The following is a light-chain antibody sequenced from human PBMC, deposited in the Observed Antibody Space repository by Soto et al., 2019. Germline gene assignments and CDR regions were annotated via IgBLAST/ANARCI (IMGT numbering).Light chain of an antibody. CDR1: SSDVGGYNY. CDR2: EVS. V-gene: IGLV2-14*01. CDR3: SSYTSSSTWV. J-gene: IGLJ3*02. Sequence: QSVLTQPASVSGSPGQSITISCTGTSSDVGGYNYVSWYQQHPGKAPKLIIYEVSNRPSGVSIRFSGSKSGNTASLTISGLQAEDEADYYCSSYTSSSTWVFGGGTKLTVL.